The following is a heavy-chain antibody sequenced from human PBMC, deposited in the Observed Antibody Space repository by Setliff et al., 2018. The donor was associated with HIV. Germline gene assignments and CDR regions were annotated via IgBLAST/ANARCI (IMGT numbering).Heavy chain of an antibody. CDR2: IKSKGDGGTT. J-gene: IGHJ2*01. V-gene: IGHV3-15*01. CDR1: GFTFRNAW. D-gene: IGHD4-17*01. CDR3: ARGLPKKPSTVTNYWYFDL. Sequence: PGGSLRLSCAASGFTFRNAWMNWVRQAPGKGLECVGRIKSKGDGGTTDFAASVRGRFTISRDDSKNTLYLQMDSLRTEDTAVYYCARGLPKKPSTVTNYWYFDLWGRGTLVTVSS.